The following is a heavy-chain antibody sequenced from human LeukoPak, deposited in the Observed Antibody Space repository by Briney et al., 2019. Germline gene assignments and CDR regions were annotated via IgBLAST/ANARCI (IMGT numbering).Heavy chain of an antibody. CDR1: GFTFSSYA. Sequence: GGSLRLSCAASGFTFSSYAMHWVRQAPGKGLEWVAVISYDGSNKYYADSVKGRFTISRDNAKNSLYLQMNSLRAEDTAVYYCARWGRSGGANRDWGQGTLVTVSS. V-gene: IGHV3-30-3*01. D-gene: IGHD3-16*01. CDR3: ARWGRSGGANRD. CDR2: ISYDGSNK. J-gene: IGHJ4*02.